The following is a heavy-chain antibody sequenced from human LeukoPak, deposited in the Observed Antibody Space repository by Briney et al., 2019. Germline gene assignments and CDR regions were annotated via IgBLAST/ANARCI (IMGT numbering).Heavy chain of an antibody. Sequence: SETLSLTCTVSGGSISSSSYYWGWLRQPPGKGLEWLGEINHSGSTNYNPSLKSRVTISVDTTKNQFSLKLSSVTAADTAVYYCARGPRTSSERWLQFFSSRMIDYWGQGTLVTVSS. V-gene: IGHV4-39*07. CDR1: GGSISSSSYY. CDR2: INHSGST. CDR3: ARGPRTSSERWLQFFSSRMIDY. J-gene: IGHJ4*02. D-gene: IGHD5-24*01.